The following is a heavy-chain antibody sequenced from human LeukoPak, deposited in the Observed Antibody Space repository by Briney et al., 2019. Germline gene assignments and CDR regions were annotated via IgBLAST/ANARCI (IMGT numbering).Heavy chain of an antibody. CDR2: IYYSGST. Sequence: PSETLSLTCTVSGGSIGSSSYYWGWIRQPPGKGLEWIGSIYYSGSTYYNPSLKSRVTISVDTSKNQFSLKLSSVTAADTAVYYCARDAWFGELPDAFDIWGQGTMVTVSS. CDR3: ARDAWFGELPDAFDI. J-gene: IGHJ3*02. V-gene: IGHV4-39*07. D-gene: IGHD3-10*01. CDR1: GGSIGSSSYY.